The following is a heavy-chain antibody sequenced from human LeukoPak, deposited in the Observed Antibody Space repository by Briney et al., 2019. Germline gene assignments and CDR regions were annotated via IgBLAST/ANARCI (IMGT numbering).Heavy chain of an antibody. CDR3: VRRVYSGSSYYFDY. Sequence: PGGSLRLSCAASGFTVSSNYMSWVRQAPGKGLEWVAGINWSGESTAYADSVKGRFTISRDNAKNSLFLQMNSLRAEDTALYYCVRRVYSGSSYYFDYWGQGTLVTVSS. J-gene: IGHJ4*02. CDR1: GFTVSSNY. CDR2: INWSGEST. V-gene: IGHV3-20*04. D-gene: IGHD1-26*01.